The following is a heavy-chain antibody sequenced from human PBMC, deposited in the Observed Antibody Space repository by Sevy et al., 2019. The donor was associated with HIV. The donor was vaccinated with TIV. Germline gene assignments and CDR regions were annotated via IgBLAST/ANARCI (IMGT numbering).Heavy chain of an antibody. CDR2: IYYSGST. V-gene: IGHV4-61*01. CDR1: GGSVSSGSYY. CDR3: AREQQLVRVDYYGMDV. J-gene: IGHJ6*02. D-gene: IGHD6-13*01. Sequence: SETLSLTCTVSGGSVSSGSYYWSWIRQPPGKGLEWIGYIYYSGSTNYNPSLKSRVTISVDTSKNQFSLRLSSVTAADTAVYYCAREQQLVRVDYYGMDVWGQWTTVTVSS.